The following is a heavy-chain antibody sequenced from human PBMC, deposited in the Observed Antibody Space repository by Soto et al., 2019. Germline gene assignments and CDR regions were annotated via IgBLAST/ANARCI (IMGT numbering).Heavy chain of an antibody. CDR1: GYSISSGYY. D-gene: IGHD2-8*01. V-gene: IGHV4-38-2*02. CDR2: IYHSGST. CDR3: ARDRGYCTNGVCYFDY. J-gene: IGHJ4*02. Sequence: PSETLSLTCAVSGYSISSGYYWGWIRQPPGKGLEWIGSIYHSGSTYYNPSLKSRVTISVDTSKNQFSLKLSSVTAADTAVYYCARDRGYCTNGVCYFDYWGQGTLVTVS.